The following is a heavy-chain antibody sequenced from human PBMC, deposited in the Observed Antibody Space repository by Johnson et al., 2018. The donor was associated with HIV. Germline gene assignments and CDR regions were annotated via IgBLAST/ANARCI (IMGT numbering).Heavy chain of an antibody. J-gene: IGHJ3*02. CDR2: ISGGGDST. CDR1: GFTVSRNY. V-gene: IGHV3-23*04. Sequence: VQLVESGGGLVQRGGSLRLSCAGSGFTVSRNYMSWVRQAPGKGLEWVSNISGGGDSTYYADSVEGRFTISRDNSKNMLYLQMNSLRAEDTAVYYCAREDGDSSSWAGAFDIWGQGTMVTVFS. D-gene: IGHD6-13*01. CDR3: AREDGDSSSWAGAFDI.